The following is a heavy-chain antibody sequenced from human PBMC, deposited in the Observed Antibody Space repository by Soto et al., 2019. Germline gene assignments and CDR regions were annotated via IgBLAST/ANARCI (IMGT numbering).Heavy chain of an antibody. V-gene: IGHV1-69*01. CDR3: ARKTSQGAVRFPREYDPYYYGMDV. J-gene: IGHJ6*02. CDR2: IIPLFATT. Sequence: QVQLVQSGAEVKKPGSSVKVSCKASGGSLRDYAITWVRQAPGHGLEWMGGIIPLFATTNYAQNIKGKVTITADESTRTAYMELRSLRSEDTAVYYCARKTSQGAVRFPREYDPYYYGMDVWGQGTKVTVSS. D-gene: IGHD3-10*01. CDR1: GGSLRDYA.